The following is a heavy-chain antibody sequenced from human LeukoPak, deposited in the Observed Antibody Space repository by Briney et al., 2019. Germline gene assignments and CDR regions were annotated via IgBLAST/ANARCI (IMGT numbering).Heavy chain of an antibody. CDR3: VKGPRPDITVAHTVEN. CDR1: GFIFSNYA. Sequence: GGSLRLSCAASGFIFSNYAMSWVRQVPGRGLEWVSTISSRGDSTYVADSVKGRFTISRDNSKNSLYLQMNTVRAEDTAVYYCVKGPRPDITVAHTVENWGQGTLVTVSS. J-gene: IGHJ4*02. D-gene: IGHD6-19*01. CDR2: ISSRGDST. V-gene: IGHV3-23*01.